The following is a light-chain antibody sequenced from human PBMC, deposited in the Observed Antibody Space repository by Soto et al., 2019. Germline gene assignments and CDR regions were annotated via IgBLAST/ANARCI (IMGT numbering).Light chain of an antibody. V-gene: IGLV2-23*01. J-gene: IGLJ1*01. CDR1: SSDVGSYNL. CDR2: EGS. CDR3: CSYAGSSTPLYV. Sequence: QSVLTQPPSVSGAPGQSITISCTGTSSDVGSYNLVSWYQQHPGKAPKLMIYEGSKRPSGISNSFSGSKSGNTASLTISGLQAEDEADYYCCSYAGSSTPLYVFGTGTKVTVL.